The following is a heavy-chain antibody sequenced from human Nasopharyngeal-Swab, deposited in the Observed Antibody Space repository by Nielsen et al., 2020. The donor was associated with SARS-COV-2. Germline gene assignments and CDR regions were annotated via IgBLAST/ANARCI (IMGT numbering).Heavy chain of an antibody. D-gene: IGHD3-22*01. CDR3: AREYQSTYYYDSSWPIYDAFDI. CDR1: GGSISSYY. Sequence: SETLSLTCTVSGGSISSYYWSWIRQPPGKGLEWIGYIYYSGSTNYNPSLKRRVTISVDTSKNQFSLKLSSVTAADTAVYYCAREYQSTYYYDSSWPIYDAFDIWGQGTMVTVSS. CDR2: IYYSGST. V-gene: IGHV4-59*01. J-gene: IGHJ3*02.